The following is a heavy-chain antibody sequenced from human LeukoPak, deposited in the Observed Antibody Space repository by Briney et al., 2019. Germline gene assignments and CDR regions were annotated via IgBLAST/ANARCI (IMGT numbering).Heavy chain of an antibody. CDR3: ARALPPYTIFGAGDY. CDR1: GFTFSSYS. Sequence: GGSLRLSCAASGFTFSSYSMNWVRQAPGKGLEWVSYISSSSSYIYYADSVKGRFTISRDNAKNSLYLQMNSLRAEDTAVYYCARALPPYTIFGAGDYWGQGTLVTVSS. V-gene: IGHV3-21*05. CDR2: ISSSSSYI. D-gene: IGHD3-3*01. J-gene: IGHJ4*02.